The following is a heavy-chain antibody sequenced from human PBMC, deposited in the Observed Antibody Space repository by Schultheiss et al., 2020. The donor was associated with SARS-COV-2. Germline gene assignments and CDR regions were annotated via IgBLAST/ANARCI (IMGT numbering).Heavy chain of an antibody. CDR3: ARDYGYYDFWSGYSPLYYFDY. Sequence: GGSLRLSCAASGFTFSSYAMSWVRQAPGKGLEWVSAISGSGGSTYYADSVKGRFTISRDNSKNTLYLQMNSLRAEDTAVYYCARDYGYYDFWSGYSPLYYFDYWGQGTLVTVSS. CDR1: GFTFSSYA. J-gene: IGHJ4*02. D-gene: IGHD3-3*01. V-gene: IGHV3-23*01. CDR2: ISGSGGST.